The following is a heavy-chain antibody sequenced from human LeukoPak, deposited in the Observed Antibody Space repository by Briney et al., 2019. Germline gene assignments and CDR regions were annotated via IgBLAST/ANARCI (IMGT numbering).Heavy chain of an antibody. Sequence: GRSLRLSCAASGFTFSSYGMHWVRQAPGKGLEWVSSISSSSSYIYYADSVKGRFTISRDNAKNSLYLQMNSLRAEDTAVYYCARNPLRLGELSVDDYWGQGTLVTVSS. D-gene: IGHD3-16*02. CDR2: ISSSSSYI. J-gene: IGHJ4*02. CDR1: GFTFSSYG. V-gene: IGHV3-21*01. CDR3: ARNPLRLGELSVDDY.